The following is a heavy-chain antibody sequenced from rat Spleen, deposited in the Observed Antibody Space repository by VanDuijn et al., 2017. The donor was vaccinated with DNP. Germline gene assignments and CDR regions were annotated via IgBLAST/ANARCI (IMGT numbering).Heavy chain of an antibody. CDR1: GFTVSAFP. J-gene: IGHJ2*01. CDR2: ISASGGST. V-gene: IGHV5-46*01. D-gene: IGHD1-2*01. Sequence: EVQLMESGGDLVQPGRSMKVSCAASGFTVSAFPMAWVRQTPTKRLDWVASISASGGSTYYRDSVKGRFTISRDNAKSILYLQMNSLRSEDMATYYCARHALSTFDYWGQGVMVTVSS. CDR3: ARHALSTFDY.